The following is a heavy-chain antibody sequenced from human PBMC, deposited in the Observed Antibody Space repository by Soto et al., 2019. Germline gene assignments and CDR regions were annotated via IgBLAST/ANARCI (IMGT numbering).Heavy chain of an antibody. J-gene: IGHJ4*02. V-gene: IGHV3-23*01. D-gene: IGHD7-27*01. CDR3: ATGRQMGY. Sequence: DVQVLESGGDLVQPGESLRLSCAASGFTFSNYAMTWVRQAPGKGLEWVSTMSGSGDSIYYADSVTGRFTISRDNSKNTLYLQMTSLRADDWAVYYCATGRQMGYWGQGTLVSVSS. CDR2: MSGSGDSI. CDR1: GFTFSNYA.